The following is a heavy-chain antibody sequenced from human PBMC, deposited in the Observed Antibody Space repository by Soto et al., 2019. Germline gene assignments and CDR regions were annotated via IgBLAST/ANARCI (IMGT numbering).Heavy chain of an antibody. CDR1: GYTFTSYG. D-gene: IGHD3-16*02. Sequence: ASVKVSCKASGYTFTSYGISWVRQAPGQGLEWMGWISAYNGNTNYAQKLQGRVTMTTDTSTSTAYMELRSLRSDDTAVYYCARKAFYDYVWGSYRLKRYYNCGMDVWDQGTRVTVSS. CDR2: ISAYNGNT. CDR3: ARKAFYDYVWGSYRLKRYYNCGMDV. V-gene: IGHV1-18*01. J-gene: IGHJ6*02.